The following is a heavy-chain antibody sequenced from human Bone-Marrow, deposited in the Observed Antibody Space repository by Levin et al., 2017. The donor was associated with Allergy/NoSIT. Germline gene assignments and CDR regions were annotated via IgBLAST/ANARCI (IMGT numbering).Heavy chain of an antibody. CDR1: GDSISSSY. J-gene: IGHJ3*01. D-gene: IGHD6-19*01. CDR2: IHYSGST. V-gene: IGHV4-59*01. Sequence: PSETLSLTCTVSGDSISSSYWSWIRQSPGKGLEWIGYIHYSGSTNYNPSLKSRVTISIDTSKTQFSLELSSVTAADTAVYYCARDTALAGSAFDLWGQGTTVTVSS. CDR3: ARDTALAGSAFDL.